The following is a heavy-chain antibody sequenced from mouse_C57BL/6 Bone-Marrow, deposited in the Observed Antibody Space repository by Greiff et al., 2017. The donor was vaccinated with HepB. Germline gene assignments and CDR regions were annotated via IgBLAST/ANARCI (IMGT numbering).Heavy chain of an antibody. D-gene: IGHD1-1*01. CDR1: GYTFTDYY. CDR2: INPNNGGT. J-gene: IGHJ2*01. Sequence: EVQLQQSGPELVKPGASVKISCKASGYTFTDYYMNWVKQSHGKSLEWIGDINPNNGGTSYNQKFKGKATLTVDKSSSTAYMELRSLTSEDSAVYYCARSYYGSSPDYWGQGTTLTVSS. V-gene: IGHV1-26*01. CDR3: ARSYYGSSPDY.